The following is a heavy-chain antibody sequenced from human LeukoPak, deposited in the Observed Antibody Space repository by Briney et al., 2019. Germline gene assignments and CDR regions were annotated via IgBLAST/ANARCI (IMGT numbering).Heavy chain of an antibody. CDR3: ARGPGTIFGVVIIGMVWFDP. V-gene: IGHV4-39*07. CDR2: INHSGST. J-gene: IGHJ5*02. Sequence: SETLSLTCTVSGDFLSSGAYYWGWIRQPPGKGLEWIGEINHSGSTNYNPSLKSRVTISVDTSKNQFSLKLSSVTAADTAVYYCARGPGTIFGVVIIGMVWFDPWGQGTLVTVSS. CDR1: GDFLSSGAYY. D-gene: IGHD3-3*01.